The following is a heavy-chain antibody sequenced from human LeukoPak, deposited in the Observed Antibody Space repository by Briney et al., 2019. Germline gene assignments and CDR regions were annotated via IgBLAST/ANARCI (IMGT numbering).Heavy chain of an antibody. Sequence: SETLSLTCTVSGGSISSYYWSWIRQPPGKGLEWIGFIYYSGSTNYNPSLKSRVTISVDTSKNQFSLKLSSVTAADTAVYYCARPSLDYGGIDAFDFWGQGTLVTVSS. J-gene: IGHJ3*01. D-gene: IGHD4-23*01. CDR2: IYYSGST. CDR3: ARPSLDYGGIDAFDF. V-gene: IGHV4-59*08. CDR1: GGSISSYY.